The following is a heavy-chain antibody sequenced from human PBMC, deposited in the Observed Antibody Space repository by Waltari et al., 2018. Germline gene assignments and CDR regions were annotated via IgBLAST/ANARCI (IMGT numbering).Heavy chain of an antibody. D-gene: IGHD3-22*01. CDR2: INHSGST. CDR1: GGSFSGYY. V-gene: IGHV4-34*01. J-gene: IGHJ4*02. Sequence: QVQLQQWGAGLLTPSETLSLTCAVYGGSFSGYYWSWIRQPPGKGLEWIGEINHSGSTNYNPSLKSRVTISVDTSKNQFSLKLSSVTAADTAVYYCARGLLDYYDSSGYYNYWGQGTLVTVSS. CDR3: ARGLLDYYDSSGYYNY.